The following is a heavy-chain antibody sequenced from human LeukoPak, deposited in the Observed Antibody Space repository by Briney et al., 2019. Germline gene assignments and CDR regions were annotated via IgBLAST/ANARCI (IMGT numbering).Heavy chain of an antibody. CDR1: GFTFGTYS. Sequence: AGGSLRLSCAASGFTFGTYSIHWVRQAPGKGLEYVSAINGDGDNTFYANSVMGRFTISRDNSKNTLYHQMGSLRPEDMAVYYCARVNRGYDYWGQGTLVTVSS. D-gene: IGHD5-12*01. CDR3: ARVNRGYDY. CDR2: INGDGDNT. V-gene: IGHV3-64*01. J-gene: IGHJ4*02.